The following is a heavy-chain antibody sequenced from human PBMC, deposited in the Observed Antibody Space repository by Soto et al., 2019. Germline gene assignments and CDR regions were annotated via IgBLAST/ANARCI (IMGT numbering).Heavy chain of an antibody. D-gene: IGHD1-26*01. CDR3: ARLTDLWDWFDP. J-gene: IGHJ5*02. CDR2: IYYSGST. CDR1: GGSISSSSYY. Sequence: PSETLSLTCTVSGGSISSSSYYWGWIRQPPGKGLEWIGSIYYSGSTYYNPSLKSRVTISVDTSKNQFSLKLSSVTAADTAVYYFARLTDLWDWFDPWGQGTLVTVSS. V-gene: IGHV4-39*01.